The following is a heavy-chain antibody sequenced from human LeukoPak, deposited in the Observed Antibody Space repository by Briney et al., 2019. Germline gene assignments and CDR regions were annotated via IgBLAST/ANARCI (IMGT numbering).Heavy chain of an antibody. CDR3: ASGPIGYCSSTSCYEPAGDFDY. Sequence: GGSLRLSCAASGFTFSSYGMHWVRQAPGKGLEWVAFIRYVGSNKYYPDSVKGRFTISRDNSKNTLYLQMNSLRAEDTAVYYCASGPIGYCSSTSCYEPAGDFDYWGQGTLVTVSS. J-gene: IGHJ4*02. D-gene: IGHD2-2*01. V-gene: IGHV3-30*02. CDR2: IRYVGSNK. CDR1: GFTFSSYG.